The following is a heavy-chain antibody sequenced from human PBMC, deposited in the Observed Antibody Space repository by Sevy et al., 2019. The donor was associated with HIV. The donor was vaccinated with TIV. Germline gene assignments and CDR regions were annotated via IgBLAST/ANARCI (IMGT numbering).Heavy chain of an antibody. D-gene: IGHD3-3*01. CDR3: ARGSGYYYYGMDV. V-gene: IGHV3-53*01. CDR2: IYSGGST. CDR1: GFTVSSNY. Sequence: GGSLRLSCAASGFTVSSNYMSWVRQAPGKGLEWVSVIYSGGSTYYDDSVKGRFTISGDNSKNTLFLQMNGLRAEDTAVYYCARGSGYYYYGMDVWGQGTTVTVSS. J-gene: IGHJ6*02.